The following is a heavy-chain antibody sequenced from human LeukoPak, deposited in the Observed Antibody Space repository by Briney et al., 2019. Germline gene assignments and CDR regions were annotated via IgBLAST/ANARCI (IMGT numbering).Heavy chain of an antibody. Sequence: PGGSLRLSCAASGFTFSSYWMHWVRQAPGKGLVWVSRINSDGSSTTYADSVKGRFTISRDNAKNTPYLQMNSLRAEGTAVYYCARLYSSSLGLDYWGQGILVTVSS. CDR1: GFTFSSYW. J-gene: IGHJ4*02. D-gene: IGHD6-6*01. CDR2: INSDGSST. V-gene: IGHV3-74*01. CDR3: ARLYSSSLGLDY.